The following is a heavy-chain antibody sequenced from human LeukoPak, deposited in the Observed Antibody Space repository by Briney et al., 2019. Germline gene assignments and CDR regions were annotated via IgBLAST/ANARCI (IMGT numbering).Heavy chain of an antibody. CDR3: ARGVRGYGSGSYFNY. CDR1: GVTFSNYG. CDR2: ISYDGSNK. D-gene: IGHD3-10*01. V-gene: IGHV3-30*03. Sequence: GGSLRLSCAASGVTFSNYGMHWVRQAPGKGLEWVAVISYDGSNKYYADSVKGRFTISRDNSKNTLYLQMNSLRAEDTAVYYCARGVRGYGSGSYFNYWGQGTLVTVSS. J-gene: IGHJ4*02.